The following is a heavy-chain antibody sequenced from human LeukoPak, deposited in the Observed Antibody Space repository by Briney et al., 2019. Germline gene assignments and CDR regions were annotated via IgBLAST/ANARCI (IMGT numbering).Heavy chain of an antibody. CDR3: ARDGWFGDYNWFDP. CDR2: ISSASNTI. CDR1: GFTFSSDS. J-gene: IGHJ5*02. D-gene: IGHD3-10*01. V-gene: IGHV3-48*01. Sequence: GGSLRVSCAASGFTFSSDSMNWVRQASGKGLEWVSYISSASNTIYYADCVKGRFTISRDNAKNSLYLQMNSMRAEDTAMYYCARDGWFGDYNWFDPWGQGTLVTVSS.